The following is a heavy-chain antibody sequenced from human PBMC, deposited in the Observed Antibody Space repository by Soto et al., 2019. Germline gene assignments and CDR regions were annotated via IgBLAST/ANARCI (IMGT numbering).Heavy chain of an antibody. Sequence: SETLSLTCTVSGGSISSSSYYWGLIRQPPGKGLEWIGSIYYSGSTYYNPSLKSRVTISVDTSKNQFSLKLSSVTAADTAVYYCASGGNYDFWSGPNYYFDYWGQGTLVTVSS. V-gene: IGHV4-39*01. CDR3: ASGGNYDFWSGPNYYFDY. CDR2: IYYSGST. D-gene: IGHD3-3*01. CDR1: GGSISSSSYY. J-gene: IGHJ4*02.